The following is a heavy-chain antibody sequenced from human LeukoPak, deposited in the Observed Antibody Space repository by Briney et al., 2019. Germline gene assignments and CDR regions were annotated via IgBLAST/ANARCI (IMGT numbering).Heavy chain of an antibody. CDR1: GGSISNHY. CDR2: ISYSGST. CDR3: ARDPHYYEHSDSTFYWYFDL. Sequence: SETLSLTCTVSGGSISNHYWSWIRQPPGKGLEWIGYISYSGSTNYNPSLKSRVTMSVDTSKNQFSLKLSSVTAADTAVYFCARDPHYYEHSDSTFYWYFDLWGRGTLVTVSS. J-gene: IGHJ2*01. V-gene: IGHV4-59*11. D-gene: IGHD3-16*01.